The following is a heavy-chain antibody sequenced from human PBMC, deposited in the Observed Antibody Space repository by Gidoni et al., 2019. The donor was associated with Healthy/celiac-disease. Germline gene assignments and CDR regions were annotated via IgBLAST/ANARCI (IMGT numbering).Heavy chain of an antibody. D-gene: IGHD3-22*01. CDR3: ARGFRFLDSSGYGYYFDY. CDR1: VFTFSSFS. Sequence: EVQLVESGGVLVKPGGSLRPSCAAYVFTFSSFSMTWVRQAPGKGLEWVSSISSSSSYIYYADSVKGRFTISRDNAKNSLYLQMNSLRAEDTAVYYCARGFRFLDSSGYGYYFDYWGQGTLVTVSS. J-gene: IGHJ4*02. V-gene: IGHV3-21*01. CDR2: ISSSSSYI.